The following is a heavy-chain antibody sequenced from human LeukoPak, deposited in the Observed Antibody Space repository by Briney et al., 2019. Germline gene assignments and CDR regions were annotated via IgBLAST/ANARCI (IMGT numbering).Heavy chain of an antibody. V-gene: IGHV3-11*01. CDR1: GFTFSDYY. Sequence: GGTLRLSCAASGFTFSDYYMSWISKAPGKNMEWVSYISSSGSTIYYADSVKGRLTISRDNAKNSLYLQMNSLRAEDTAVYYCARSPRGYFDFWGQGTLVTVSS. CDR3: ARSPRGYFDF. CDR2: ISSSGSTI. J-gene: IGHJ4*02.